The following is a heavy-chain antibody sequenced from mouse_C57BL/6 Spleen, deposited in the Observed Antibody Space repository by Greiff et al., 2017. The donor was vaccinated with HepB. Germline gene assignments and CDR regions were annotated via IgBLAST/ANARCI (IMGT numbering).Heavy chain of an antibody. CDR1: GYSFTGYY. J-gene: IGHJ4*01. V-gene: IGHV1-42*01. CDR3: ARDYDYDVGAMDY. CDR2: INPSTGGT. D-gene: IGHD2-4*01. Sequence: DVHLVESGPELVKPGASVKISCKASGYSFTGYYMNWVKQSPEKSLEWIGEINPSTGGTTYNQKFKAKATLTVDKSSSTAYMQLKSLTSEDSAVYYCARDYDYDVGAMDYWGQGTSVTVSS.